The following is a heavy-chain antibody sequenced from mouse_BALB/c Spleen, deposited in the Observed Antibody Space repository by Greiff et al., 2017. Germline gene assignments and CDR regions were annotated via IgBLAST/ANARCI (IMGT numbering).Heavy chain of an antibody. CDR3: ARSRSTGFAY. V-gene: IGHV8-12*01. J-gene: IGHJ3*01. CDR1: GFSLSTSGMG. Sequence: QVTLKVCGPGILQPSQTLSLTCSFSGFSLSTSGMGVSWIRQPSGKGLEWLAHIYWDDDKRYNPSLKSRLTISKDTSRNQVFLKITSVDTADTATYYCARSRSTGFAYWGQGTLVTVSA. CDR2: IYWDDDK. D-gene: IGHD2-1*01.